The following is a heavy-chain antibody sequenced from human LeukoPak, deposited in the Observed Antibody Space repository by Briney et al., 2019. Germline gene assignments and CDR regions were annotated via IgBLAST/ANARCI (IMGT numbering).Heavy chain of an antibody. V-gene: IGHV4-30-4*01. CDR2: IYYTGNT. Sequence: KSSETLSLTCIVSGGSISSGDFYWSWIRQPPGKGLEWIGYIYYTGNTYCNPSLKSRVTISEDTSKNQFSLKLSSVTAADTAVYYCARHSRPRLGNDFDYWGQGTLVTVSS. J-gene: IGHJ4*02. D-gene: IGHD5-12*01. CDR3: ARHSRPRLGNDFDY. CDR1: GGSISSGDFY.